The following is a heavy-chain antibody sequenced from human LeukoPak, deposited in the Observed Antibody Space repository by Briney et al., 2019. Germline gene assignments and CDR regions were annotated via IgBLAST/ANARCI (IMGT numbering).Heavy chain of an antibody. V-gene: IGHV4-39*07. CDR2: IYYSGST. CDR1: GGSISSSSYY. Sequence: SETLSLTCTVSGGSISSSSYYWGWIRQPPGKGLEWIGSIYYSGSTYYNPSLKSRVTMSVDTSKNQFSLKLSSVTAADTAVYYCARGVVGAFYYYYYMDVWGKGTTVTISS. J-gene: IGHJ6*03. CDR3: ARGVVGAFYYYYYMDV. D-gene: IGHD1-26*01.